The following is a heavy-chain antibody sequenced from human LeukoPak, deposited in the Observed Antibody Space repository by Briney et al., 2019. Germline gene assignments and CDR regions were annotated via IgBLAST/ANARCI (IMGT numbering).Heavy chain of an antibody. D-gene: IGHD3-16*02. Sequence: GGPLRLSCAPSGLPFSSYAMSWVRQAPGKGLEWVSAISGSGSNTYYADSVKGRFPMSRDNSKNTLHLQMNSLRAEDTAVYFCAKTVSGSHSYQGGDYWGQGTLVFVSS. J-gene: IGHJ4*02. CDR2: ISGSGSNT. CDR1: GLPFSSYA. V-gene: IGHV3-23*01. CDR3: AKTVSGSHSYQGGDY.